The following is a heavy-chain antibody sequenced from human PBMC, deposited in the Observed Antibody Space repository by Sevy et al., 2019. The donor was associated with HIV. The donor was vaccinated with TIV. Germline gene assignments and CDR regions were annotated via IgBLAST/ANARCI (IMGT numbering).Heavy chain of an antibody. CDR3: AKESVSWYLDF. V-gene: IGHV3-30*18. CDR2: ISYDGDSK. D-gene: IGHD6-13*01. CDR1: GFTFSRNG. Sequence: GGSLRLSCAASGFTFSRNGMHWVRQVPGKGLEWVALISYDGDSKNYADSVKGRFTISRDNSKNTVYLHMNCLRSEDTAVYYCAKESVSWYLDFWGQGTLVTVSS. J-gene: IGHJ4*02.